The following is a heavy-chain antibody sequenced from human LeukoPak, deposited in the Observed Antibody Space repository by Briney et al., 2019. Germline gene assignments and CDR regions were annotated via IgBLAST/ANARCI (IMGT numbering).Heavy chain of an antibody. V-gene: IGHV1-2*02. Sequence: AASVKVSCKASGYTFSDFYIHWVRQAPGQGLEYVGWITPKSGDTYSPQRFQGRVTMTRDASISTAYMELSSLRSDDTAVYFCVRVRLADERAWAYWGQGTLVTVSS. D-gene: IGHD3-3*02. J-gene: IGHJ4*02. CDR3: VRVRLADERAWAY. CDR2: ITPKSGDT. CDR1: GYTFSDFY.